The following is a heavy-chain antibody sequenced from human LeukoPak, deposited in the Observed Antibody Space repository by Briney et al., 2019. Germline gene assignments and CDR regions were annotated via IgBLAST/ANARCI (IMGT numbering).Heavy chain of an antibody. J-gene: IGHJ6*03. CDR1: GGSISSYY. CDR2: IYYSGST. V-gene: IGHV4-59*01. Sequence: PSETLSLTCTVSGGSISSYYWSWIRQPPGKGLEWIGCIYYSGSTNYNPSLKSRVTISVDTSKNQFSLKLSSVTAADTAVYYCARGHIVATGYYMDVWGKGTAVTVSS. CDR3: ARGHIVATGYYMDV. D-gene: IGHD5-12*01.